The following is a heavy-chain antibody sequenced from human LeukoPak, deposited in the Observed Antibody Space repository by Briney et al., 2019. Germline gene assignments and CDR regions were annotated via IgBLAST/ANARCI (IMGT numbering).Heavy chain of an antibody. J-gene: IGHJ4*02. V-gene: IGHV3-48*03. Sequence: GGSLRLSCAASGFTFSSYEMNWVRQAPGKGLEWVSYISRSGDTIYFADSVKGRFTISRDNAKNSLYLQMSSLRAEDTAVYYCARDYASDYWGQGTLVTVSS. CDR3: ARDYASDY. D-gene: IGHD3-10*01. CDR1: GFTFSSYE. CDR2: ISRSGDTI.